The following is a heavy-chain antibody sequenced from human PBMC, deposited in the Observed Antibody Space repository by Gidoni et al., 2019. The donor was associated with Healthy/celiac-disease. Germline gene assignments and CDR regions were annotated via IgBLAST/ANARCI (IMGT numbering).Heavy chain of an antibody. Sequence: QVQLQESGPGLVKPSQTLSLTCTVSGGSIGSGDYYWSWIRQPPGKGLEWIGYIYYSGSTYYNPSLKSRVTISVDTSKNQFSLKLSSVTAADTAVYYGARGTYYYDSSGSITYYFDYWGQGTLVTVSS. CDR3: ARGTYYYDSSGSITYYFDY. CDR1: GGSIGSGDYY. D-gene: IGHD3-22*01. J-gene: IGHJ4*02. V-gene: IGHV4-30-4*01. CDR2: IYYSGST.